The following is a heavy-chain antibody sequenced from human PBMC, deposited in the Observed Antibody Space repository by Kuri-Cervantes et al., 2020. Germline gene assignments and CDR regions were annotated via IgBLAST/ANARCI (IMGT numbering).Heavy chain of an antibody. D-gene: IGHD1-26*01. Sequence: GGSLRLSCAASGFTFSSYAMHWVRQAPGKGLEWVSAISGSGGSTYYADSVKGRFTISRDNSKNTLYLQMNSLRAEDTAVYYCAKSFGKVGATGYFDYWGQGTLVTVSS. CDR2: ISGSGGST. J-gene: IGHJ4*02. V-gene: IGHV3-23*01. CDR1: GFTFSSYA. CDR3: AKSFGKVGATGYFDY.